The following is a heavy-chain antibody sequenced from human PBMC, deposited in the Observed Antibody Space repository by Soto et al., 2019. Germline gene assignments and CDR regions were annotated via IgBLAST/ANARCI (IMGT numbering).Heavy chain of an antibody. CDR2: IWYDGSNK. J-gene: IGHJ6*03. Sequence: GGSLRLSCAASGFTFSSYGMHWVRQAPGKGLEWVAVIWYDGSNKYYADSVKGRFIISRDNSKNTLYLQMNSLRAEDTSVYYCARVAAAGPFYYYYMDVWGKGTTVTVSS. CDR3: ARVAAAGPFYYYYMDV. D-gene: IGHD6-13*01. CDR1: GFTFSSYG. V-gene: IGHV3-33*08.